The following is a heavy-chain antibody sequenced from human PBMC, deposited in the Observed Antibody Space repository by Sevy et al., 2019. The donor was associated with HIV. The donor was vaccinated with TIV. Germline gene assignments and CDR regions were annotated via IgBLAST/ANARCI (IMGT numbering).Heavy chain of an antibody. V-gene: IGHV3-23*01. CDR1: GFTFSNYA. Sequence: GGSLRLSCAASGFTFSNYAMNWVRQAPGKGLEWVSGISGSGGSGDKTYYADSVKGRFTISRDDSKNSLYLQLNSLRAEDTAIYCCARKYDSSGYFDYWGQGTLVTVSS. J-gene: IGHJ4*02. CDR2: ISGSGGSGDKT. CDR3: ARKYDSSGYFDY. D-gene: IGHD3-22*01.